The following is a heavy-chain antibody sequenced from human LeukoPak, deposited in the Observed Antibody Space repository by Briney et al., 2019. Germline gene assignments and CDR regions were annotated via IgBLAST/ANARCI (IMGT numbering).Heavy chain of an antibody. CDR3: VKGPGPTVNYYFDF. CDR1: GFTFSTYA. D-gene: IGHD4-17*01. CDR2: ISTNGGTT. V-gene: IGHV3-64D*06. J-gene: IGHJ4*02. Sequence: GGSLRLSCSASGFTFSTYAVHWVRQAPGKGLEYVSAISTNGGTTYYAESSRGRFAISRDNPKNTLYLQMSSLRADDTAVYYCVKGPGPTVNYYFDFWGQGTLVTVSS.